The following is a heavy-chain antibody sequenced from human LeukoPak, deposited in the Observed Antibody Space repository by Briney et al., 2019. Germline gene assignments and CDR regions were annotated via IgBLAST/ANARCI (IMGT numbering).Heavy chain of an antibody. V-gene: IGHV3-23*01. CDR2: IGGSASTT. Sequence: GGSLRLSCAASGFTFSSYAMTWVRQAPGRGLEWVSAIGGSASTTYYADSVKGRFTISRDNSKNTLYLQMNSLRAKDTAVYYCAKAPAYYYGSGSFLAYWGQGTLVTVSS. D-gene: IGHD3-10*01. CDR3: AKAPAYYYGSGSFLAY. J-gene: IGHJ4*02. CDR1: GFTFSSYA.